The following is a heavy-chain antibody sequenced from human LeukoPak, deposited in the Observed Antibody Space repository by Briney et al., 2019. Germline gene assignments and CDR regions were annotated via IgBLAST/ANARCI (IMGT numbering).Heavy chain of an antibody. CDR1: GFTFSSYA. V-gene: IGHV3-23*01. CDR3: AKDYYGSGSLFDY. Sequence: TGGPLRLSCAASGFTFSSYAMSWVRQAPGKGLEWVSAISGSGGSTYYADSVKGRFTISRDNSKNTLYLQMNSLRAEDTAVYYCAKDYYGSGSLFDYWGQGTLVTVSS. J-gene: IGHJ4*02. CDR2: ISGSGGST. D-gene: IGHD3-10*01.